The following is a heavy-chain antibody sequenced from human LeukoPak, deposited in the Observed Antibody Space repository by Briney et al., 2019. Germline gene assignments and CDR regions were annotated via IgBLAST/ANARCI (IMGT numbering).Heavy chain of an antibody. V-gene: IGHV4-4*07. J-gene: IGHJ4*02. D-gene: IGHD3-22*01. CDR1: GGSISSYY. CDR2: IYTSGST. Sequence: SETLSLTCTVSGGSISSYYWSWIRQPAGKGLEWIGRIYTSGSTNYNPSLKSRVTMSVDTSKNQFSLKLSSVTAADTAVYYCARDQYYYDSSGPKPLDYWGQGTLVTVSS. CDR3: ARDQYYYDSSGPKPLDY.